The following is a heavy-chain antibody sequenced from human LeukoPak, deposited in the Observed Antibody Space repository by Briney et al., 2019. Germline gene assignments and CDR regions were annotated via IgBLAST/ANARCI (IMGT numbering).Heavy chain of an antibody. J-gene: IGHJ5*02. V-gene: IGHV4-39*07. Sequence: SETLSLTCSVSGGSISNSIYYWSWIRQPPGKGLEWIGEINHSGSTNYNPSLKSRVTISVDTSKNQFSLKLSSVTAADTAVYYCARGVRRGLGWFDPWGQGTLVTVSS. CDR2: INHSGST. CDR1: GGSISNSIYY. D-gene: IGHD3-10*01. CDR3: ARGVRRGLGWFDP.